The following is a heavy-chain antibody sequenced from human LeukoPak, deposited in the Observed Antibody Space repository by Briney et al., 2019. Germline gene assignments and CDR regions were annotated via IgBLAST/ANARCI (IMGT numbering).Heavy chain of an antibody. CDR3: ARRIPVAGLFDY. CDR1: GGSISSGSYY. CDR2: VYYSGST. Sequence: SQTLSLTCSVSGGSISSGSYYWSWIRQHPGKGLEWIGYVYYSGSTYYNPSMKSRVTISQDTSKNQFSLKLSSVTAADTAVYYCARRIPVAGLFDYWGQGILGTVSP. J-gene: IGHJ4*02. V-gene: IGHV4-31*03. D-gene: IGHD6-19*01.